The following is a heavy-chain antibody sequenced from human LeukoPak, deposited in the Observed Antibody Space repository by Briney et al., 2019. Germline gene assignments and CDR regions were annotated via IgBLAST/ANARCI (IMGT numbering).Heavy chain of an antibody. CDR1: GYTFTGYY. J-gene: IGHJ4*02. V-gene: IGHV1-2*02. Sequence: GASVKVSCKASGYTFTGYYMHWVRQAPGQGLEWMGWINPNSGGTNYAQKFRGRVTMTRDTSISTAYMELSMLTSDDTAVYYCAREGNCGGDCYNPTLWGQGTLVTASS. CDR2: INPNSGGT. D-gene: IGHD2-21*02. CDR3: AREGNCGGDCYNPTL.